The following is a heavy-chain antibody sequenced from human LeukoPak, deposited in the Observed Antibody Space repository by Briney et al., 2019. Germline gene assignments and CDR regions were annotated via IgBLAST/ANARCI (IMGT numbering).Heavy chain of an antibody. D-gene: IGHD3-3*01. Sequence: KVSCKASGGTFSSYAISWVRQAPGQGLEWMGIIYPGDSDTRYSPSFQGQVTISADKSISTAYLQWSSLKASDTAMYYCARRTYDFWSDYYYGMDVWGQGTTVTVSS. CDR2: IYPGDSDT. J-gene: IGHJ6*02. CDR1: GGTFSSYA. CDR3: ARRTYDFWSDYYYGMDV. V-gene: IGHV5-51*01.